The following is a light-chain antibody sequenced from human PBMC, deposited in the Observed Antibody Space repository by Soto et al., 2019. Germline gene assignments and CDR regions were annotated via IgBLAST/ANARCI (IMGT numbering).Light chain of an antibody. CDR3: NSYTSSSTLYV. Sequence: QSALTQPASVSGSPGQSITISCTGTSSDIGTYNHVSWYQQHPGKAPKLVLYEVSNRPSGVSNRFFGSKSGNTASLTISGLQAEDEADYFCNSYTSSSTLYVFGTGTKVTVL. CDR2: EVS. J-gene: IGLJ1*01. V-gene: IGLV2-14*01. CDR1: SSDIGTYNH.